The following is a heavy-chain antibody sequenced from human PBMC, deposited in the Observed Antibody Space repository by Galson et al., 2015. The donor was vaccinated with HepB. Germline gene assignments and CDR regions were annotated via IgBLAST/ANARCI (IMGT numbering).Heavy chain of an antibody. CDR2: TYYRSKWYN. Sequence: CAISGDSVSSNSAAWNWIRQSPSRGLEWLGRTYYRSKWYNDYAVSVKSRITINPDTSKNQFSLQLNSVTPEDTAVYYCARDLGYCSGGSCYSEDYYYYMDVWGKGTTVTVSS. CDR1: GDSVSSNSAA. J-gene: IGHJ6*03. D-gene: IGHD2-15*01. CDR3: ARDLGYCSGGSCYSEDYYYYMDV. V-gene: IGHV6-1*01.